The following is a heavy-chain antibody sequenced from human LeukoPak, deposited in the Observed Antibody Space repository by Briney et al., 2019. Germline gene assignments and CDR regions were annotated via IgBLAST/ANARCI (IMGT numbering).Heavy chain of an antibody. CDR1: GYTFTSYA. CDR2: IIPIFGTA. J-gene: IGHJ4*02. D-gene: IGHD3-3*01. CDR3: ARDRRFLEWSSGSFDY. Sequence: ASVKVSCKASGYTFTSYAISWVRQAPGQGLEWMGGIIPIFGTANYAQKFQGRVTITADESTSTAYMELSSLRSEDTAVYYCARDRRFLEWSSGSFDYWGQGTLVTVSS. V-gene: IGHV1-69*13.